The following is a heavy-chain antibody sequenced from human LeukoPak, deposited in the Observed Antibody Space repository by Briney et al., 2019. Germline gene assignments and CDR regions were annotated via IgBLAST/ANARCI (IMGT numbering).Heavy chain of an antibody. V-gene: IGHV5-51*01. Sequence: GESLKISCKVSGYTFTNYWIGWVRQMPVKGLEWMGIIYPGDSDTRYSPSFQGQVTISADKSISTAYLQWSSLKASDTAMYYCARRGVGATESDASDIWGQGTMVTVSS. D-gene: IGHD1-26*01. CDR1: GYTFTNYW. CDR2: IYPGDSDT. CDR3: ARRGVGATESDASDI. J-gene: IGHJ3*02.